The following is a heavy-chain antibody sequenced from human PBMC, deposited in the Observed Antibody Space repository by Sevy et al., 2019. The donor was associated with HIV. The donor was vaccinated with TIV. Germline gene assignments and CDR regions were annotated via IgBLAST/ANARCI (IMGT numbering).Heavy chain of an antibody. CDR1: GFTFSSYS. CDR2: ISSSSSYI. D-gene: IGHD3-9*01. V-gene: IGHV3-21*01. CDR3: AREFDILTGYWPALDY. J-gene: IGHJ4*02. Sequence: GGSLRLSCAASGFTFSSYSMNWVRQAPGKGLEWVSSISSSSSYIYYADSVKGRFTISRDNAKNSLDLQMNSLRAEDTAVYYCAREFDILTGYWPALDYWGQGTLVTVSS.